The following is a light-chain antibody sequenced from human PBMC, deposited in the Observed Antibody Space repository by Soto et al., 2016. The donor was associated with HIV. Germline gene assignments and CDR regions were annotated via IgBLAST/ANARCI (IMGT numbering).Light chain of an antibody. CDR3: QQYYSYPWT. V-gene: IGKV1-8*01. Sequence: AIRMTQSPSSLSASTGDRVTITCRASQGIRSYLAWYQQKPGKAPNLLIYAASTLQSGVPSRFSGSGSGTDFTLTISCLQSEDFATYYCQQYYSYPWTFGQGTKVETK. CDR1: QGIRSY. J-gene: IGKJ1*01. CDR2: AAS.